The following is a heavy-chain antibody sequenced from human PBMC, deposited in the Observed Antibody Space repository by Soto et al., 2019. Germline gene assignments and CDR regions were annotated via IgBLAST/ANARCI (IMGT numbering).Heavy chain of an antibody. CDR1: GFTFSGSA. V-gene: IGHV3-73*02. J-gene: IGHJ4*02. CDR3: TRQYYYDSSGSDY. CDR2: IRSKANSYAT. D-gene: IGHD3-22*01. Sequence: EVQLVESGGGLAQPGGSLKLSCAASGFTFSGSAMHWVRQASGKGLEWVGRIRSKANSYATAYAASVKGRFTISRDDSKNTAYLQMNSLKTEDTAVYYCTRQYYYDSSGSDYWGQGTLVTVSS.